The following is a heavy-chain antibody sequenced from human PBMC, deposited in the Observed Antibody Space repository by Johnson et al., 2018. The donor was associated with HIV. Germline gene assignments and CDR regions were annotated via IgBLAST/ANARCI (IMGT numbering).Heavy chain of an antibody. J-gene: IGHJ3*01. V-gene: IGHV3-33*06. CDR2: TYYEGINK. CDR1: GFTFSSYG. Sequence: QVQLVESGGGVVQPGRSLKLSCAASGFTFSSYGMHWVRQAPGKGLEWMALTYYEGINKYYADSVKGRFTISRDNTKNTLYLQMNSLRAEETAGYYCAKIMSKWSVDDDAFDVWGQGTMVTVSS. CDR3: AKIMSKWSVDDDAFDV. D-gene: IGHD2-15*01.